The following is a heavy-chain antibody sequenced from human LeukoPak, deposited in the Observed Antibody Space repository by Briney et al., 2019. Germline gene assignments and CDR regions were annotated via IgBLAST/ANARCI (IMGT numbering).Heavy chain of an antibody. Sequence: SETLSLTCAVYGGSFSGYYWNWIRQPPGKGLEWIGYIYHSGSTYYNPSLKSRVTTSVDRSKNQFSLKLSSVTAADTAVYYCARYYGAHELNIWGQGTMVTVSS. CDR1: GGSFSGYY. D-gene: IGHD4-17*01. V-gene: IGHV4-34*01. J-gene: IGHJ3*02. CDR3: ARYYGAHELNI. CDR2: IYHSGST.